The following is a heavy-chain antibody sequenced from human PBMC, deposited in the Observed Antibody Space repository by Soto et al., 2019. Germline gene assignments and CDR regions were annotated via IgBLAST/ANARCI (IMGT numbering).Heavy chain of an antibody. V-gene: IGHV3-30*18. D-gene: IGHD3-10*01. Sequence: QVQLVESGGGVVQPGRSLRLSCAASGFTFSSYGMHWVRQAPGKGLEWVAVISYDGSNKYYADSVKGRFTISRDNSKNTLYLQMNSLRAEDTAVYYCAKDRITMVRGVIQGGYYYYYYGMDVWGQGTTVTVSS. J-gene: IGHJ6*02. CDR3: AKDRITMVRGVIQGGYYYYYYGMDV. CDR2: ISYDGSNK. CDR1: GFTFSSYG.